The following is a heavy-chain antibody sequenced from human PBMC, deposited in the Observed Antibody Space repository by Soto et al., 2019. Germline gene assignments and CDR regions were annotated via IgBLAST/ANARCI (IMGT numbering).Heavy chain of an antibody. D-gene: IGHD6-19*01. CDR3: ARDSRGGSGWYAFDI. CDR1: GFTFSSYS. J-gene: IGHJ3*02. Sequence: GGSLRLSCAASGFTFSSYSMNWVRQAPGKGLEWVSSISSSSSYIYYADSVKGRFTISRDNAKNSLYLQMNSLRAEDTAVYYCARDSRGGSGWYAFDIWGQGTMVTVSS. CDR2: ISSSSSYI. V-gene: IGHV3-21*01.